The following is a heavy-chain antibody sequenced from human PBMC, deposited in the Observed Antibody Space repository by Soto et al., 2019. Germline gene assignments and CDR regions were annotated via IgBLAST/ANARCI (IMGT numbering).Heavy chain of an antibody. D-gene: IGHD6-19*01. CDR2: IYYSGST. J-gene: IGHJ4*02. V-gene: IGHV4-39*01. Sequence: PSETLSLTCTVSGGSISSSSYYWGWIRQPPGKGLEWIGSIYYSGSTYYNPSLKSRVTMSVDTSKNQFSLKLSSVTAADTAVYYCARLPGYSSGFDYWGQGTLVTVSS. CDR1: GGSISSSSYY. CDR3: ARLPGYSSGFDY.